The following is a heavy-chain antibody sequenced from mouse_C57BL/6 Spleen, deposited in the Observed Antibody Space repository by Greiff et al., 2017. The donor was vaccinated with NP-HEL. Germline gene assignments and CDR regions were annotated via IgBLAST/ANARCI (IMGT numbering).Heavy chain of an antibody. J-gene: IGHJ1*03. V-gene: IGHV2-5*01. D-gene: IGHD1-1*01. Sequence: VQLKQSGPGLVQPSQSLSITCTVSGFSLTSYGVHWVRQSQGKGLEWLGVIWRGGSTDYNAAFMSRLSITKDNSKSQVFFKMNSLQADDTAIYYCAKSYGSRDWYFDVWGTGTTGTVSS. CDR1: GFSLTSYG. CDR3: AKSYGSRDWYFDV. CDR2: IWRGGST.